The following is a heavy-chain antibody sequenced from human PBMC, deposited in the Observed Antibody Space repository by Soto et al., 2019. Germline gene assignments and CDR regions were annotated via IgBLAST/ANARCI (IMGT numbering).Heavy chain of an antibody. Sequence: SETLSLTCNVSGGSISNYYWTWVRQSPEKGLEWIGYMYYNGNINYNPSLKSRVTISIDTSKNQFSLTLKSVTAADTAVYYCASGGNWFDPWGQGVLVTVS. J-gene: IGHJ5*02. CDR1: GGSISNYY. V-gene: IGHV4-59*01. D-gene: IGHD3-16*01. CDR3: ASGGNWFDP. CDR2: MYYNGNI.